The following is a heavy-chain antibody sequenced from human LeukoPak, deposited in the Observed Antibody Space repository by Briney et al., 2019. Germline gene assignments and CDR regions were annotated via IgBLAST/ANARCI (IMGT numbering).Heavy chain of an antibody. CDR3: ARGIFGSGSYPDF. CDR2: IWHDGSHK. V-gene: IGHV3-33*01. J-gene: IGHJ4*02. D-gene: IGHD3-10*01. CDR1: GFAFNTYA. Sequence: PGRSLRLSCAASGFAFNTYAMHWVRQAPGQGLEWVALIWHDGSHKFYSNSVRGQFTISRDNSKNTVSLQTNNLRPEDTAVYYCARGIFGSGSYPDFWGQGTLVTVSS.